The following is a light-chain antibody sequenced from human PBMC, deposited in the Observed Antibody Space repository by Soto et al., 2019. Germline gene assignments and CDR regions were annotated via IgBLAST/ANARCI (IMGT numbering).Light chain of an antibody. CDR3: CSYTSSSTLYV. CDR2: EVS. V-gene: IGLV2-14*01. Sequence: QSALTQPASVSGSPGQSITISCTGTSSDVGGYSYVSWYQHHPGKAPKLMIYEVSNRPSGVSNRFSGSKSGNTASLTISGLQAEDEADYYCCSYTSSSTLYVFGTGTPLTVL. CDR1: SSDVGGYSY. J-gene: IGLJ1*01.